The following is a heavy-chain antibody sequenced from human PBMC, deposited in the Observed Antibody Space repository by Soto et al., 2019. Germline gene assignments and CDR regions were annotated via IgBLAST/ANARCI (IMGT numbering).Heavy chain of an antibody. CDR1: GFDFSSNS. J-gene: IGHJ5*02. D-gene: IGHD3-10*01. CDR2: ISRGCDIT. CDR3: SKWSGFGEA. Sequence: EVQLLESGGGLVQPGWSLRLSCVASGFDFSSNSMTWARQAPGKGLEWVGGISRGCDITFYRDSVKGRFTISRDISKNTRFLQMNRMGVEDTATYFCSKWSGFGEAWGQGTLVTVS. V-gene: IGHV3-23*01.